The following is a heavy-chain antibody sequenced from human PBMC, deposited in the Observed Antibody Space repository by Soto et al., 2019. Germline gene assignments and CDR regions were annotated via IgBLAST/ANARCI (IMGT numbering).Heavy chain of an antibody. J-gene: IGHJ4*02. D-gene: IGHD3-16*01. Sequence: QVQLVESGGGVVQPGTSLRLSCVGSGFTFRSYVIHWVRQAPGKGLEWVALTSYDGSNNFYGDSVKGRFTSSRHNSRNTVELQMDSLTCEETALYYCARWGTTGGLDVWGQGTLVSVSS. CDR2: TSYDGSNN. CDR3: ARWGTTGGLDV. V-gene: IGHV3-33*05. CDR1: GFTFRSYV.